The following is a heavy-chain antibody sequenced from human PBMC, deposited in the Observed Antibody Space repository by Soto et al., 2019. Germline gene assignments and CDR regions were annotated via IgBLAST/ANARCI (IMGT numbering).Heavy chain of an antibody. D-gene: IGHD3-9*01. J-gene: IGHJ5*02. CDR3: ARGRRLRYFDPSGNWFDP. CDR1: GGSFSGYY. Sequence: SETLSLTCAAYGGSFSGYYWSWIRQPPGKGLEWIGEINHSGSTNYNPSLKSRVTISVDTSKNQFSLKLSSVTAADTAVYYCARGRRLRYFDPSGNWFDPWGQGTLVTVS. CDR2: INHSGST. V-gene: IGHV4-34*01.